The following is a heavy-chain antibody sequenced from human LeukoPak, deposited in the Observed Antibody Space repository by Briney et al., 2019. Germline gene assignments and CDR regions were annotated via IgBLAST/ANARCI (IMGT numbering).Heavy chain of an antibody. CDR3: ARGHYDFWSGYPIPQYYYYGMDV. V-gene: IGHV1-8*01. Sequence: GASVKVSCKASRYTFTSYDINWVRQATGQGLEWMGWMNPNSGNTGYAQKFQGRVTMTRNTSISTAYMELSSLRSEDTAVYYCARGHYDFWSGYPIPQYYYYGMDVWGQGTTVTVSS. J-gene: IGHJ6*02. CDR2: MNPNSGNT. CDR1: RYTFTSYD. D-gene: IGHD3-3*01.